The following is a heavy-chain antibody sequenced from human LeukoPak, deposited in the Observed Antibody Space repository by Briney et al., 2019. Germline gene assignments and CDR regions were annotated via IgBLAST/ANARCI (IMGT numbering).Heavy chain of an antibody. D-gene: IGHD6-25*01. CDR3: TAAPNTTPGSLGH. J-gene: IGHJ4*02. V-gene: IGHV3-11*01. Sequence: AGGSLRLSCAASGFSFSDYYMNWIRQAPGKGLEWVSYSGSSGSSTYYADSVKGRFTISRDYAKNALFLQMNSLRAEDTAVYYCTAAPNTTPGSLGHWGQGTLVTVSS. CDR1: GFSFSDYY. CDR2: SGSSGSST.